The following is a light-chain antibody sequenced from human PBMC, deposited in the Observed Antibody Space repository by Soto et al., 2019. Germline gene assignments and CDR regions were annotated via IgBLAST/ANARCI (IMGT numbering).Light chain of an antibody. CDR1: QTINNW. CDR3: QQYNSYSPT. Sequence: DIQMTQSPSTLSASVGDRVTITCRASQTINNWLAWYQQKPGKAPNLLIYKASSLESGVQSRFSGSGSGTEFTLTISSLQPEDFSIYYCQQYNSYSPTFGQGTKVEIK. CDR2: KAS. J-gene: IGKJ1*01. V-gene: IGKV1-5*03.